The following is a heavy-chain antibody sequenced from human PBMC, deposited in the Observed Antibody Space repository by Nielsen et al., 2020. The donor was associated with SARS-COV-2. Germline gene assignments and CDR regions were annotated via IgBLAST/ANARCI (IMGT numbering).Heavy chain of an antibody. J-gene: IGHJ5*02. Sequence: SETLSLTCTVSGGSISSSSYYWSWIRQPPGKGLEWIGEINHSGSTNYNPSLKSRVTISVDTSKNQFSLKLSSVTAADTAVYYCARGPPDIVVVVAATNNWFDPWGQGTLVTVSS. CDR1: GGSISSSSYY. D-gene: IGHD2-15*01. V-gene: IGHV4-39*07. CDR3: ARGPPDIVVVVAATNNWFDP. CDR2: INHSGST.